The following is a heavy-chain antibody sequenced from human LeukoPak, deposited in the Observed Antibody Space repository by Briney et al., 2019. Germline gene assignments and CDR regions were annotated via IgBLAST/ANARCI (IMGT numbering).Heavy chain of an antibody. J-gene: IGHJ4*02. CDR3: ARGRGDVFGVVPTIPIYYFDY. Sequence: PGGSLRLSCAASGFTFSIYRMNWVRQAPGKGLEWIGEINHSGSTNYNPSLKSRVTISVDTSKNQFSLKLSSVTAADTAVYYCARGRGDVFGVVPTIPIYYFDYWGQGTLVTVSS. CDR1: GFTFSIYR. CDR2: INHSGST. V-gene: IGHV4-34*01. D-gene: IGHD3-3*01.